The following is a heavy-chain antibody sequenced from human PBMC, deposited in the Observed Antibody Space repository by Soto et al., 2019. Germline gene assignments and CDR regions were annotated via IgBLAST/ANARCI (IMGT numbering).Heavy chain of an antibody. D-gene: IGHD2-15*01. CDR3: ARGESGAYLQY. CDR2: MSYDGSNK. J-gene: IGHJ1*01. CDR1: GFTFRTYA. Sequence: QVQLEESGGGVVQPGRSLRLSCAASGFTFRTYAMHWVRQAPGKGLEWVAVMSYDGSNKYYADSVKGRFTISRDNSKNTLFLQMSSLRPEDTGVYYCARGESGAYLQYWGQGTLVTVSS. V-gene: IGHV3-30*03.